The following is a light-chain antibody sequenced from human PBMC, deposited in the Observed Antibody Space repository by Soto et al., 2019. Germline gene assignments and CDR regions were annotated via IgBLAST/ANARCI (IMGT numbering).Light chain of an antibody. CDR2: GAS. J-gene: IGKJ3*01. V-gene: IGKV1-12*01. CDR3: HQANSFPFT. CDR1: QNIGSW. Sequence: DIQMTQSPSSVSAFVGDRVTITCRASQNIGSWLAWYQQKPGKAPKLLIFGASNLQSGVPSRFSGSGSGTDFTLTISSLQSDDIATYYCHQANSFPFTFGPGTKVHIK.